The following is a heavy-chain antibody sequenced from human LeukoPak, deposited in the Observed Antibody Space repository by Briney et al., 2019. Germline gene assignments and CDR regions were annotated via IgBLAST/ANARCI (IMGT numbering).Heavy chain of an antibody. D-gene: IGHD2-15*01. J-gene: IGHJ4*02. Sequence: PGGSLRLSRAASGFTFSCYGMHWVRQAPGKGLEWVAVIWYDGSNKYYADSVKGRFTISRDNSKNTLYLQMNSLRAEDTAVYYCAKDNVYCSGGSCYSDFNCDYWGQGTLVTVSS. CDR1: GFTFSCYG. V-gene: IGHV3-33*06. CDR2: IWYDGSNK. CDR3: AKDNVYCSGGSCYSDFNCDY.